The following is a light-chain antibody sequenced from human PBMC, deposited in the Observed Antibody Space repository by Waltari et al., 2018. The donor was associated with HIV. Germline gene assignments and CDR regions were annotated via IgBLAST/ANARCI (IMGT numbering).Light chain of an antibody. V-gene: IGLV1-40*01. CDR1: SPNIGAGYD. J-gene: IGLJ2*01. CDR2: QNI. Sequence: HSLLTQPPSVSGAPGQRVTIPCTGSSPNIGAGYDVPWYQKYPGTAPKLLIFQNINRPSGVPDRFSGSKSVTSASLVITGLQAEDEADYYCQSYDRRLMWVFGGGTSLTV. CDR3: QSYDRRLMWV.